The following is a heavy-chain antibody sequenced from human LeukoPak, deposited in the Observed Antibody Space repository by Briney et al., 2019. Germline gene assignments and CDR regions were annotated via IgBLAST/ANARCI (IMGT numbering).Heavy chain of an antibody. CDR1: GFTFSSYA. Sequence: GRSLGLSRAASGFTFSSYAMHWVRQAPGKGLEWVAVISYDGSNKYYADSVKGRFTISRDNSKNTLYLQMNSLRAEDTAVYYCARAAPQLERRGGWYFQHWGQGTLVTVSS. J-gene: IGHJ1*01. CDR3: ARAAPQLERRGGWYFQH. V-gene: IGHV3-30-3*01. CDR2: ISYDGSNK. D-gene: IGHD1-1*01.